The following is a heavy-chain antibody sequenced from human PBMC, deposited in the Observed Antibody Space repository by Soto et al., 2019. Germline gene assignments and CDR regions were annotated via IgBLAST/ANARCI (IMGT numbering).Heavy chain of an antibody. Sequence: VGSLRLSCAASGFTFSSYWMHWVRQAPGKGLVWVSRINSDGSSTSYADSVKGRFTISRDNAKNTLYLQMNSLRAEDTAVYYCARDLFYSSSSNYYYYYGMDVWGQGTTVTVSS. J-gene: IGHJ6*02. D-gene: IGHD6-6*01. V-gene: IGHV3-74*01. CDR2: INSDGSST. CDR1: GFTFSSYW. CDR3: ARDLFYSSSSNYYYYYGMDV.